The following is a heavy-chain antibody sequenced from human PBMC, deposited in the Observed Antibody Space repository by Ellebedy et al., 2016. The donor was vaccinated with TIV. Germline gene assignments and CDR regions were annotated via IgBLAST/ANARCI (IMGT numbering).Heavy chain of an antibody. Sequence: PGGSLRLSCAASGFIFSDYGMHWVRQAPGKGLEWVAVIWHYGTKKYYVDSVEGRFSISRDDSKNMLYLQMNSLRGEDTALYYCARDRGNDAGMDVWGQGTAVTVSS. CDR2: IWHYGTKK. CDR3: ARDRGNDAGMDV. D-gene: IGHD3-10*01. CDR1: GFIFSDYG. V-gene: IGHV3-33*01. J-gene: IGHJ6*02.